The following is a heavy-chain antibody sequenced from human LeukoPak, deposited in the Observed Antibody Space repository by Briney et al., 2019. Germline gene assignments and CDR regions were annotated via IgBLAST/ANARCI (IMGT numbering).Heavy chain of an antibody. V-gene: IGHV3-21*01. CDR2: ISSSSNYK. CDR1: GFPFISYN. Sequence: GGSLRLSCAAPGFPFISYNMTWVGQAPGKGLEWVSSISSSSNYKHYADSVKGRFTISRDNAKNSVYLQMNSLRAEDTAIYYCARDREQWLVRPGYYFDYWGQGTLVTVSS. J-gene: IGHJ4*02. D-gene: IGHD6-19*01. CDR3: ARDREQWLVRPGYYFDY.